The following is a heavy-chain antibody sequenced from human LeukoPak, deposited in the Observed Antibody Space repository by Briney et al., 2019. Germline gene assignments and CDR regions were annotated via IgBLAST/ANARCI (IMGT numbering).Heavy chain of an antibody. D-gene: IGHD5-18*01. V-gene: IGHV1-2*02. J-gene: IGHJ4*02. CDR3: ARDVAVAAAGRGYSYGYGY. CDR2: INPSSGGT. Sequence: ASVKVSCKASGYSFTGYYMHWVRQAPGQGLEWMGWINPSSGGTKYAQKFQGRVTMTRDTSISTAYMELSRLRSDDTAVYYCARDVAVAAAGRGYSYGYGYWGQGTLVTVSS. CDR1: GYSFTGYY.